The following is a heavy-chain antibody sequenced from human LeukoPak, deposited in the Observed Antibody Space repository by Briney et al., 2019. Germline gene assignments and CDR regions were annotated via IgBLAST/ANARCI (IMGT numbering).Heavy chain of an antibody. D-gene: IGHD5-12*01. CDR3: ARKDWVATLDY. CDR1: GYTFSGSY. J-gene: IGHJ4*02. V-gene: IGHV1-2*06. CDR2: INPNSGDT. Sequence: GASVKVSCKASGYTFSGSYIHWVRQAPGQGLEWLGRINPNSGDTNYAQNLHGRVTMTRDTSITTAYMELNSLTSDDTAVYYCARKDWVATLDYWGQGTLVTVSS.